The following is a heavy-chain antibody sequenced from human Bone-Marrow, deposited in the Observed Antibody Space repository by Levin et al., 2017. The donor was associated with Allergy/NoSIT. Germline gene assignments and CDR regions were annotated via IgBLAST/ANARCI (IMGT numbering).Heavy chain of an antibody. Sequence: SETLSLTCNVSGDSIRSGNNYWTWIRQPPGKGLEWIGYIYYSGSTYSNPSLNSRVSISVDTAKNQFSLKLNSVTAADTAVYFCARVTPAGTDWFDPWGQGTLVTVSS. V-gene: IGHV4-30-4*01. CDR1: GDSIRSGNNY. J-gene: IGHJ5*02. CDR2: IYYSGST. CDR3: ARVTPAGTDWFDP. D-gene: IGHD6-13*01.